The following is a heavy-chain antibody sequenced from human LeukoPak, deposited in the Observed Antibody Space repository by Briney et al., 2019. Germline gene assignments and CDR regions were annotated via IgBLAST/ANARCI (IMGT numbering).Heavy chain of an antibody. CDR2: ISNNGGYT. D-gene: IGHD7-27*01. CDR1: GFTFSSSA. Sequence: GGSLRLSCAASGFTFSSSAMSWVRQAPGKGLELVSAISNNGGYTYYADSVQGRFTISRDNSKSTLCLQMNSLRAEDTAVYYCARDLAWGGYWGQGTLVTVSS. CDR3: ARDLAWGGY. V-gene: IGHV3-23*01. J-gene: IGHJ4*02.